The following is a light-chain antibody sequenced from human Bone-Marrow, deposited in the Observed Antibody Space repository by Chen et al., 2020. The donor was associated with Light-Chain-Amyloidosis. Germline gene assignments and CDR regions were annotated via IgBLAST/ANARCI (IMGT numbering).Light chain of an antibody. J-gene: IGLJ2*01. CDR1: KLGDRY. V-gene: IGLV3-1*01. CDR3: QAWDTSSAP. Sequence: SYELTQPPSLSVPPGQTARITCSGEKLGDRYACWYQQKPGQSPVLVIQQDNKRPSGIPERFSGSTSGNIATLTISGTQTEDEAVYYCQAWDTSSAPFGGGTKLTV. CDR2: QDN.